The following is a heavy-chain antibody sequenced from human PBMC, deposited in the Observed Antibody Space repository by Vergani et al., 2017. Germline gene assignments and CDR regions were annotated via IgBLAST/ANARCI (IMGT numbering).Heavy chain of an antibody. J-gene: IGHJ6*02. CDR3: ARIRGSGRLAYYYYGMDV. D-gene: IGHD3-10*01. CDR2: IKQNGGEK. CDR1: GFTFSSYW. V-gene: IGHV3-7*01. Sequence: EVQLVESGGGLVQPGGSLRLSCAASGFTFSSYWMSWVRQAPGKGLEWVANIKQNGGEKYYVDSVKGRFTISRDNAKNSLYLQMNSLRAEDTAVYYCARIRGSGRLAYYYYGMDVWGQGTTVTVSS.